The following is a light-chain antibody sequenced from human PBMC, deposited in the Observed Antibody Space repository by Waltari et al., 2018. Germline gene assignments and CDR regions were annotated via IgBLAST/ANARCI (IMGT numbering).Light chain of an antibody. Sequence: QSALTQPPSASGSRGQSVTISCTGTSSDGGGNNYVSWYQHHPGEAPKLMIFEVNKRPSGVPDRFSGSKSGNTASLTVSGLQAEDDADYYCSSYAGSNNLVFGTGTKVTVL. CDR2: EVN. J-gene: IGLJ1*01. CDR3: SSYAGSNNLV. V-gene: IGLV2-8*01. CDR1: SSDGGGNNY.